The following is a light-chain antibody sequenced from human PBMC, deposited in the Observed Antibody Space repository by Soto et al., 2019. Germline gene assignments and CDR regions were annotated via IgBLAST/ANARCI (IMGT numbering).Light chain of an antibody. Sequence: DIQMTQSPSTLSASIGDRVTITCRASQSISSRLAWYQQNPGKAPKLLIHEASSLESGVPSRFSGSGSETEFTLTISSLQPDDFATYYCQQYNSYPLTFGGGTKLEIK. CDR1: QSISSR. J-gene: IGKJ4*01. V-gene: IGKV1-5*03. CDR3: QQYNSYPLT. CDR2: EAS.